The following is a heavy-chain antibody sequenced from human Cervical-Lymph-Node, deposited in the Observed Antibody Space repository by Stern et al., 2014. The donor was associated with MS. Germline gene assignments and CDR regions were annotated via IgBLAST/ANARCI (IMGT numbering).Heavy chain of an antibody. CDR1: GYDFTGHW. CDR3: ARVPYSGTYFDY. V-gene: IGHV5-51*01. D-gene: IGHD5-12*01. CDR2: IYPDDSDP. Sequence: VKLVQSGAEVKKPGESLKISCKASGYDFTGHWIGWVRQLPGKGLEWTGIIYPDDSDPRYSPSFHGQVTISADKSISTAYLHWRSLKASDTAIYYCARVPYSGTYFDYWGQGALVTVSS. J-gene: IGHJ4*02.